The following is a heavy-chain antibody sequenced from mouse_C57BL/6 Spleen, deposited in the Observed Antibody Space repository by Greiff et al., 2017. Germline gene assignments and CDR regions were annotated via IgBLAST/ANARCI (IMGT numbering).Heavy chain of an antibody. J-gene: IGHJ2*01. Sequence: EVKLMESGGDLVKPGGSLKLSCAASGFTFSSYGMSWVRQTPDKRLEWVATISSGGSYTYYPDSVKGRFTISRDNAKNTLYLQMSSLKSEDTAMYYCARQDYYGSKPYYFDYWGQGTTLTVSS. D-gene: IGHD1-1*01. CDR3: ARQDYYGSKPYYFDY. V-gene: IGHV5-6*01. CDR2: ISSGGSYT. CDR1: GFTFSSYG.